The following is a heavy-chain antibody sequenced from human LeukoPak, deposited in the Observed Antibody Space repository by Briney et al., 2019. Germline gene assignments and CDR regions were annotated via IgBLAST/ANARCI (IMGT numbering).Heavy chain of an antibody. Sequence: GESLKISCKGSGYSFTSYWIGWVRQMPGKGLEWIGIIYPGDSDTRYSPSFQGQVTISADKSISTAYLQGSSLQASDTAMYYCVRLSTTPGTYFDYWGQGTLVTVSS. CDR1: GYSFTSYW. CDR3: VRLSTTPGTYFDY. CDR2: IYPGDSDT. V-gene: IGHV5-51*01. D-gene: IGHD1/OR15-1a*01. J-gene: IGHJ4*02.